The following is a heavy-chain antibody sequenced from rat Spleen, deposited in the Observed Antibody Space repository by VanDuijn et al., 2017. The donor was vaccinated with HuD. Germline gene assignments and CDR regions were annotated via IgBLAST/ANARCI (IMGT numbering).Heavy chain of an antibody. V-gene: IGHV5-19*01. J-gene: IGHJ2*01. CDR1: GFTFSNYG. D-gene: IGHD1-9*01. CDR2: ISSDGLTT. Sequence: EVQLVESGGGLVQPGRSLKLSCAASGFTFSNYGMHWIRQAPTKGLEWVASISSDGLTTSYRESVKGRFTFSRDNAKSTLYLQMDSLRSEDTATYYCARRHYGYTDYFDFWGQGVMVTVSP. CDR3: ARRHYGYTDYFDF.